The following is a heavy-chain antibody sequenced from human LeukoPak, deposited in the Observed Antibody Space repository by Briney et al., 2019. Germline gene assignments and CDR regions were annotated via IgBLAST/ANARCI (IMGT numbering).Heavy chain of an antibody. CDR1: GSTFSSYD. Sequence: GGSLRLSCAASGSTFSSYDMHWVRQAPGKGLEWVSAICTAGDTYYPGSVKGRFTISRENAKNSLYLQMNSLRAGDTAVYYCARVARSGYDYWGQGTLVTVSS. V-gene: IGHV3-13*01. CDR3: ARVARSGYDY. J-gene: IGHJ4*02. D-gene: IGHD6-25*01. CDR2: ICTAGDT.